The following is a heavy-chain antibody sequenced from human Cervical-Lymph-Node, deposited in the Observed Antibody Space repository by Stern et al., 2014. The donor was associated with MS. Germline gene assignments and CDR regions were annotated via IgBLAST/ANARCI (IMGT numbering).Heavy chain of an antibody. CDR1: GGSIRTFS. CDR3: ARHSVGVKDFDS. Sequence: QVQLQESGPGLVKPSETLSLTCTVSGGSIRTFSWSWIRQPPGRGLEWIGCVYYNGTTTHNPSLKSLVTMSVDTSKSQLSLRLHSVTAADTAVYYCARHSVGVKDFDSWGQGTLVTVSS. V-gene: IGHV4-59*01. D-gene: IGHD4-23*01. J-gene: IGHJ4*02. CDR2: VYYNGTT.